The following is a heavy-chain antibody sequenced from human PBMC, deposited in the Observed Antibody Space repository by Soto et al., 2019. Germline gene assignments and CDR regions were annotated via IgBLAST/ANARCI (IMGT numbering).Heavy chain of an antibody. D-gene: IGHD2-2*01. CDR1: GFTFSSYS. CDR2: ISSSSSYI. J-gene: IGHJ6*03. Sequence: GGSLRLSCAASGFTFSSYSMNWVRQAPGKGLEWVSSISSSSSYIYYEDSVKGRFTISRDNAKNSLYLQMNSLRAEDTAVYYCATCSSTSSYYMDVWGKGTTVTVSS. V-gene: IGHV3-21*01. CDR3: ATCSSTSSYYMDV.